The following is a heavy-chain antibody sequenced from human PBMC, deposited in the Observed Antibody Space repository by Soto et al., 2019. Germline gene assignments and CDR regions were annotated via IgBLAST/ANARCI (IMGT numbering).Heavy chain of an antibody. D-gene: IGHD3-3*02. CDR3: ASPKIAFYNXFDP. Sequence: PSETLSLTCTVSGGSISSSSYYWGWIRQPPGKGLEWIGSIYYSGSTYYNPSLKSRVTISVDTSKNQFSLKLSSVTAADTAVYYCASPKIAFYNXFDPWGQGTLVTVSS. J-gene: IGHJ5*02. CDR2: IYYSGST. V-gene: IGHV4-39*01. CDR1: GGSISSSSYY.